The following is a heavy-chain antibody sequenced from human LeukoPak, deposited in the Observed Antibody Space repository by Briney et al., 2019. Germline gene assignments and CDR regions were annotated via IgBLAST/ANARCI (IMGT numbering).Heavy chain of an antibody. CDR2: INPNRGGK. CDR1: GYTFTGYN. J-gene: IGHJ4*02. V-gene: IGHV1-2*02. D-gene: IGHD2-15*01. Sequence: ASVKVSCEASGYTFTGYNMHWVRQAPGQGREWMGCINPNRGGKNYAQKFQGRVTMTRDTSISTAYMELSRLRSDDTAVYHCARISGRTKGIDYWGRGTLVTVSS. CDR3: ARISGRTKGIDY.